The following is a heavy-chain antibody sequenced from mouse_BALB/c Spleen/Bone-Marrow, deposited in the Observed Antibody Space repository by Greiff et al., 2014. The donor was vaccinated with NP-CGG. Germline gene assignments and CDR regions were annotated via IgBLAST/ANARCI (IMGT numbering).Heavy chain of an antibody. CDR1: GYIFTAYF. CDR2: FYPGSGSI. Sequence: VQLQQSGPELVKPGASVKLSCKASGYIFTAYFIHWVKQRSGQGLEWIGWFYPGSGSIKYNEKFKDKATLTADKSSSTVYMELSRLTSEDSAVYVCARHEDRVRTGFAYWGQGTLVTVSA. V-gene: IGHV1-62-2*01. D-gene: IGHD2-14*01. J-gene: IGHJ3*01. CDR3: ARHEDRVRTGFAY.